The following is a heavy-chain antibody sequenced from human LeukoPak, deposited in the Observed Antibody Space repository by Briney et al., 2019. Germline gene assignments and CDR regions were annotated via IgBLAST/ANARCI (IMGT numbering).Heavy chain of an antibody. J-gene: IGHJ5*02. D-gene: IGHD3-22*01. V-gene: IGHV4-59*01. CDR1: GGSISTY. CDR3: ARHDNGGSIDWFDP. CDR2: IYYSGSA. Sequence: PSETLSLTCTASGGSISTYWSWIRQPPGKGLEWIGYIYYSGSANYNPSLKSRVTMSVDTSKNQFSLKLSSVTAADTAVYYCARHDNGGSIDWFDPWGQGTLVTVSS.